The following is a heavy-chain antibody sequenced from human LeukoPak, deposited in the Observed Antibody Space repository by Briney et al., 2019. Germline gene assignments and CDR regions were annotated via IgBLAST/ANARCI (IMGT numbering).Heavy chain of an antibody. CDR1: GYTFISYD. CDR3: ARGLYYYDSNGRTPYDY. J-gene: IGHJ4*02. D-gene: IGHD3-22*01. Sequence: EPPVKVSCKASGYTFISYDINWVRQATGQGLEWMGWINPNSGITGYTQKFQGRVSMTRNTSISTAYMELSSLRSEDTAVYYCARGLYYYDSNGRTPYDYWGQGTLVTVSS. V-gene: IGHV1-8*01. CDR2: INPNSGIT.